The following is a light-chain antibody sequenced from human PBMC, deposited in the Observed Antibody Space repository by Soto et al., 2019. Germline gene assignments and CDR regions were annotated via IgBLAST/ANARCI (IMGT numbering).Light chain of an antibody. Sequence: AIRMTQSPSSFSASTGDRVTITCRASQGISSYLAWYQQKPGKAPKLLIYAASTLQGRVPSRFSGSGSGTASTITIPFLQSDDFATSYLQQYFKTVCTFGQRTMLVIK. V-gene: IGKV1-8*01. CDR1: QGISSY. J-gene: IGKJ2*02. CDR3: QQYFKTVCT. CDR2: AAS.